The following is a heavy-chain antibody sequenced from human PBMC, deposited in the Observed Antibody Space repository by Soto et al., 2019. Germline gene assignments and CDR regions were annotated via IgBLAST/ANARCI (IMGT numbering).Heavy chain of an antibody. CDR1: GGSISSGDYY. CDR3: ARAGDRRITIFGVSAWGSYGMDV. J-gene: IGHJ6*02. CDR2: IYYSGST. V-gene: IGHV4-30-4*01. Sequence: PSETLSLTCTVSGGSISSGDYYWSWIRQPPGKGLEWIGYIYYSGSTYYNPSLKSRVTISVDTSKNQFPLKLSSVTAADTAVYYCARAGDRRITIFGVSAWGSYGMDVWGQGTTVTVSS. D-gene: IGHD3-3*01.